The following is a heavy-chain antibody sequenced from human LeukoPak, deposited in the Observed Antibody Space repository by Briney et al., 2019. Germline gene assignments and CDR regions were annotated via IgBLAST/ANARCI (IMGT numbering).Heavy chain of an antibody. Sequence: GGSLRLSCAASGFTFSSYAMHWVRQAPGKGLEWVAVISYDGSNKYYADSVKGRFTISRDNAKNSLYLQMNSLRAEDTAVYYCARERYCSGGSCLNDAFDIWGQGTMVTVSS. CDR2: ISYDGSNK. V-gene: IGHV3-30*04. CDR1: GFTFSSYA. D-gene: IGHD2-15*01. J-gene: IGHJ3*02. CDR3: ARERYCSGGSCLNDAFDI.